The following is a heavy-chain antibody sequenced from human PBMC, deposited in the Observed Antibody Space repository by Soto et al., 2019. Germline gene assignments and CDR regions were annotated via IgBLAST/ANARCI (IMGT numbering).Heavy chain of an antibody. D-gene: IGHD2-2*01. J-gene: IGHJ6*02. Sequence: QVQLVQSGAEVKKPGASVKVSCKASGYTFSDHYMHWVRQAPGQGLEWMGWINPNSGDTNYAQKFQGGVTMTRDTSISTAYTELSRLTSDATAVYYCAREHCISTSRCYYGLDVLGQGTTVTVSS. CDR2: INPNSGDT. CDR1: GYTFSDHY. CDR3: AREHCISTSRCYYGLDV. V-gene: IGHV1-2*02.